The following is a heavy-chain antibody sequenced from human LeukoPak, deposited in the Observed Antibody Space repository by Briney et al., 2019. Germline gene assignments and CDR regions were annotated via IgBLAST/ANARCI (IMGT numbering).Heavy chain of an antibody. CDR3: ARVGDYYDDSGRRYGWFFDL. J-gene: IGHJ2*01. CDR1: GGSASSGSYY. Sequence: PSETLSLTCTVSGGSASSGSYYWSWIRQPPGKGLEWIGYIFYSGSTYYNPSLRTRVTISVDTSKNQISLKLSSVTAADTAVYFCARVGDYYDDSGRRYGWFFDLWGRGTLVTVSS. D-gene: IGHD3-22*01. CDR2: IFYSGST. V-gene: IGHV4-61*01.